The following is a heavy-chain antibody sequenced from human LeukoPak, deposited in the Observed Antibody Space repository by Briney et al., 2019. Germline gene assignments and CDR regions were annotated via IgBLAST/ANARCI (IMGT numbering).Heavy chain of an antibody. CDR1: GGSFSGYY. J-gene: IGHJ4*02. CDR3: ARGGFSDIVVVVAARSERYFDY. Sequence: PSETLSLTCAVYGGSFSGYYWSWIRQPPGKGLEWIGEINHSGSTNYNPSLKSRVTISVDTSKNQFSLKLSSVTAADTAVYYCARGGFSDIVVVVAARSERYFDYWGQGTLVTVSS. CDR2: INHSGST. D-gene: IGHD2-15*01. V-gene: IGHV4-34*01.